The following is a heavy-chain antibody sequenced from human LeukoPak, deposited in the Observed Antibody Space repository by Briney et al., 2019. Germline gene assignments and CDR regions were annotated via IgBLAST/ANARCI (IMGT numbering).Heavy chain of an antibody. Sequence: GGSLRLSCAASGFTFSSFAMSWVRQAPGKGLEWVSGIIGSGDKKYYADSVKGRFTISRDNSKNTLYLQMNSLRAEDSAVYYCAKNSQFKGGNQRGGDAFDFWGQGTKVTVSS. D-gene: IGHD1-1*01. V-gene: IGHV3-23*01. CDR3: AKNSQFKGGNQRGGDAFDF. CDR1: GFTFSSFA. J-gene: IGHJ3*01. CDR2: IIGSGDKK.